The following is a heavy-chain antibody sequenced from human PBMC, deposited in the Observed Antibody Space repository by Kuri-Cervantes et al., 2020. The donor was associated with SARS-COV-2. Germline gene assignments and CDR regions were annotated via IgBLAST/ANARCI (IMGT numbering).Heavy chain of an antibody. Sequence: ESLKISCAVYGGSFSGYYWSWIRQPPGKGLEWIGRIYTSGSTNYNPSLKSRVTMSVDTSKNQFSLKLSSVTAADTAVYYCARQGTAPFDYWGQGTLVTVSS. CDR3: ARQGTAPFDY. CDR1: GGSFSGYY. V-gene: IGHV4-59*10. D-gene: IGHD1-7*01. J-gene: IGHJ4*02. CDR2: IYTSGST.